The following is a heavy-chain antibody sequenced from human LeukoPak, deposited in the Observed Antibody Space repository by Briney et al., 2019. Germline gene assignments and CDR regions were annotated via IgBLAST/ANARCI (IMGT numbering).Heavy chain of an antibody. Sequence: GGSLRLSCAASGFTFSSYAMSWVRQAPGKGLEWVSGICGSGGSTYYADFVKGRFTISRDISKNTLYVQMNSLRAEDTAVYYCAKDRGVTISGVPDYWGQGTLVTVSS. CDR2: ICGSGGST. V-gene: IGHV3-23*01. J-gene: IGHJ4*02. D-gene: IGHD3-3*01. CDR3: AKDRGVTISGVPDY. CDR1: GFTFSSYA.